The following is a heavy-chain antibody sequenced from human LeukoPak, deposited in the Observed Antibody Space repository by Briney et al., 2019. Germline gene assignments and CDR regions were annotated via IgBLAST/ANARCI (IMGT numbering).Heavy chain of an antibody. Sequence: ASVKVSCKASGGTFSSYAISWVRQASGQGLEWMGGIIPIFGTANYAQKFQGRVTITADESTSTAYMELSSLRSEDTAVYYCARAEIGLRYNWNDVTAFDIWGQGTMVTVSS. V-gene: IGHV1-69*13. CDR3: ARAEIGLRYNWNDVTAFDI. D-gene: IGHD1-1*01. J-gene: IGHJ3*02. CDR2: IIPIFGTA. CDR1: GGTFSSYA.